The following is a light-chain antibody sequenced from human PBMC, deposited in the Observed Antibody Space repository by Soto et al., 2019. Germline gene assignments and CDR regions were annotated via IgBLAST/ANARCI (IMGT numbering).Light chain of an antibody. CDR1: SGSIASDY. V-gene: IGLV6-57*04. CDR3: QSVDGKYVV. Sequence: NFMLTQPHSVSESPGQTVTISCTRSSGSIASDYVQWYQQRPGSAPINVIFEDSQRPSAVTDRFSGSIDSSSNSASLTISRLTTEDAADYYCQSVDGKYVVFGGGTKLTVL. J-gene: IGLJ2*01. CDR2: EDS.